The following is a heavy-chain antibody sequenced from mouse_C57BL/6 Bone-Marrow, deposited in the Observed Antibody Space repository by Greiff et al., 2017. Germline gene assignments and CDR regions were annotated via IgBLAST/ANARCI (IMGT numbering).Heavy chain of an antibody. CDR3: TTFITTGASYYAMDY. J-gene: IGHJ4*01. V-gene: IGHV14-4*01. CDR2: IDPENGDT. Sequence: VQLQQSGAELVRPGASVKLSCTASCFNIKDDYMHWVKQRPEQGLEWIGWIDPENGDTEYASKFQGKATITADTSSNTAYLQLSSLTSEDTAVYYCTTFITTGASYYAMDYWGQGTSVTVSS. CDR1: CFNIKDDY. D-gene: IGHD1-1*01.